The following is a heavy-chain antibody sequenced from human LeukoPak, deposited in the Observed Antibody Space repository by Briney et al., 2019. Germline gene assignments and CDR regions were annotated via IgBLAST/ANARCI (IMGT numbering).Heavy chain of an antibody. CDR3: ARNSKDGSGRRGRQDWFDP. CDR2: IIPILGIA. Sequence: SVKVSCKASGGTFSSYAISWVRQAPGQGLEWMGRIIPILGIANYAQKFQGRVTITADKSTSTAYMELSSLRSEDTAVYYCARNSKDGSGRRGRQDWFDPWGQGTLVTVSS. CDR1: GGTFSSYA. J-gene: IGHJ5*02. D-gene: IGHD3-10*01. V-gene: IGHV1-69*04.